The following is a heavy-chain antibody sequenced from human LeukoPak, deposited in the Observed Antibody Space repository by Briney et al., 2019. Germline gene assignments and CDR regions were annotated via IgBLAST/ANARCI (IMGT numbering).Heavy chain of an antibody. CDR3: TADVSDSSGLSHDY. CDR2: IKTKGEGGPT. Sequence: GGSLRLSCAGSGVTFSSAWMNWVRQAPGEGLEWVARIKTKGEGGPTEHAAPVKGRFTISRDDSENTLYLQMNSLKIEDTAVYYCTADVSDSSGLSHDYWGQGTLVTVSS. J-gene: IGHJ4*02. D-gene: IGHD3-22*01. CDR1: GVTFSSAW. V-gene: IGHV3-15*01.